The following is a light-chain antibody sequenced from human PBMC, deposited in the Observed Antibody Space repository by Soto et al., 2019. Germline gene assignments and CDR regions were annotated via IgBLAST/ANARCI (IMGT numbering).Light chain of an antibody. CDR1: QSVSSN. CDR3: QQYKNGWT. Sequence: VVLTQSPATLSLSPGERATLSCRASQSVSSNLAWYQQKPGQAPRLLIYGASTRATGIQAKFSGGGSGTEFTLTISSLQSEDFAIYYCQQYKNGWTFGQGTKVDIK. J-gene: IGKJ1*01. CDR2: GAS. V-gene: IGKV3-15*01.